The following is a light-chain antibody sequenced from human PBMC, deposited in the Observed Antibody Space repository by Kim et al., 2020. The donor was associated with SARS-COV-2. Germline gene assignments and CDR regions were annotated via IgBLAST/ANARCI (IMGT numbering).Light chain of an antibody. CDR3: AAWDDSLSGYV. V-gene: IGLV1-47*02. Sequence: QGVTISCSGSSSNIGSNYVYWYQQLPGTAPKLLIYSNNQRPSGVPDRFSGSKSGTSASLAISGLRSEDEADYYCAAWDDSLSGYVFGTGTKVTVL. CDR2: SNN. J-gene: IGLJ1*01. CDR1: SSNIGSNY.